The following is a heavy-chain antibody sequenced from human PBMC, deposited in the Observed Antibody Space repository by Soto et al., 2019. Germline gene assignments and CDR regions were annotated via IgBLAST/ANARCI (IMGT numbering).Heavy chain of an antibody. D-gene: IGHD1-1*01. J-gene: IGHJ5*02. CDR3: ASELAALTWFDP. CDR1: GFTFSSYS. CDR2: ISSSSSTI. Sequence: EVQLVESGGGLVQPGGSLRLSCAASGFTFSSYSMNWVRQAPGKGLEWVSYISSSSSTIYYADSAKGRFTISRDNAKNSLYLQMNSLRDEDTAVYYCASELAALTWFDPWGQGTLVTVSS. V-gene: IGHV3-48*02.